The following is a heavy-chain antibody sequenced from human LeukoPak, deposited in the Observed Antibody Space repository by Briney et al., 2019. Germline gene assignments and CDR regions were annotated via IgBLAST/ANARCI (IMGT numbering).Heavy chain of an antibody. Sequence: PGGSLRLSCAASGFTFSSYWMTWVRQAPGKGLEWVANIKLDGSEKYYGVSVKGRFTVSRDNAKNSLYLQMNSLRVEDTAVYYCARDDRTRHRAFDSWGQGALVTVSS. V-gene: IGHV3-7*01. D-gene: IGHD2-2*01. CDR3: ARDDRTRHRAFDS. CDR2: IKLDGSEK. CDR1: GFTFSSYW. J-gene: IGHJ4*02.